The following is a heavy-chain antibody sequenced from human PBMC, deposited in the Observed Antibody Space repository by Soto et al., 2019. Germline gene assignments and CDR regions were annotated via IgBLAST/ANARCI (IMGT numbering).Heavy chain of an antibody. CDR2: ISYDGSNK. CDR1: GFTFSSYA. Sequence: GGSLRLSCAASGFTFSSYAMHWVRQAPGKGLEWVAVISYDGSNKYYADSVKGRFTISRDNSKNTLYLQMNSLRAEDTAGYYCARVGGAPPSGSYYERGIYYYYYGMDVWGQGTTVTVSS. J-gene: IGHJ6*02. V-gene: IGHV3-30-3*01. D-gene: IGHD1-26*01. CDR3: ARVGGAPPSGSYYERGIYYYYYGMDV.